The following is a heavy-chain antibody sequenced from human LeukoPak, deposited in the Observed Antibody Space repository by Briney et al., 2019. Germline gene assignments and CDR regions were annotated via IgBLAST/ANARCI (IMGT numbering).Heavy chain of an antibody. D-gene: IGHD6-13*01. CDR2: ISGSGGST. CDR1: GFTFSSYA. CDR3: AKDREIYSSSWYYY. V-gene: IGHV3-23*01. J-gene: IGHJ4*02. Sequence: GGSLRLSCAASGFTFSSYAMSWVRQAPGNGLEWVSAISGSGGSTYYADSVKGRFTISRDNSKNTLYLQMNSLRAEDTAVYYCAKDREIYSSSWYYYWGQGTLVTVSS.